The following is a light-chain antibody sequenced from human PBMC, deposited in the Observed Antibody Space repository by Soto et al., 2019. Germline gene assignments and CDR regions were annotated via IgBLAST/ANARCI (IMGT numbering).Light chain of an antibody. CDR2: QNN. J-gene: IGLJ2*01. V-gene: IGLV3-1*01. CDR1: KLGDKY. CDR3: QAWDSRTVV. Sequence: SYELTQPPSVSVSPGQTASITCSGDKLGDKYACWYQQKPGQSPVLVIYQNNKRPSGIPERFSGSNFGNTATLTISGTQAMDEAHYYCQAWDSRTVVFGGGTKLTVL.